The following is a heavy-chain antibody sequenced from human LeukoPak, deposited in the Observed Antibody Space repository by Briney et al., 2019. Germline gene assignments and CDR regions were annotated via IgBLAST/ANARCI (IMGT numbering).Heavy chain of an antibody. CDR1: GGSVSSGSYY. CDR2: IYTSGST. V-gene: IGHV4-61*02. CDR3: ASLYVFWREDAFDI. D-gene: IGHD3-3*01. J-gene: IGHJ3*02. Sequence: SETLSLTCTVSGGSVSSGSYYWSWIRQPAGKGLEWIGRIYTSGSTNYNPSLKSRVTISVDTSKNQFSLKLSSVTAADTAVYYCASLYVFWREDAFDIWGQGTMVTVSS.